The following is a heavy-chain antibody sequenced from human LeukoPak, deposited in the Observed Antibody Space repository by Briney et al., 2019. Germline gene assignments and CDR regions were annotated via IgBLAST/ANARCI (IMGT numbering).Heavy chain of an antibody. D-gene: IGHD2-15*01. CDR2: ITASSTAI. J-gene: IGHJ5*02. CDR1: GFTFSSYT. Sequence: GGSLRLSCAASGFTFSSYTMNWVRQAPGKGLEWVSSITASSTAIYSADSVKGRFTISRDNAKNFLYLQMNSLRAEDAAVYYCAKPPGLRRLDPWGQGTLVTVSS. V-gene: IGHV3-21*01. CDR3: AKPPGLRRLDP.